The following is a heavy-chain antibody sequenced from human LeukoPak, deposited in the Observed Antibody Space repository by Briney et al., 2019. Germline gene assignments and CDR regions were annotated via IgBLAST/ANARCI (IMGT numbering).Heavy chain of an antibody. CDR3: ARETIFGVAIDAFDI. CDR2: IWYDGSNK. CDR1: GFTFNSYG. Sequence: PGGSLRLSCAASGFTFNSYGMHWVRQAPGKGLEWVAVIWYDGSNKYYADSVKGRFTISRDNSKNTLYLQMNSLRAEDTAVYYCARETIFGVAIDAFDIWGQGTMVTVSS. V-gene: IGHV3-33*01. J-gene: IGHJ3*02. D-gene: IGHD3-3*01.